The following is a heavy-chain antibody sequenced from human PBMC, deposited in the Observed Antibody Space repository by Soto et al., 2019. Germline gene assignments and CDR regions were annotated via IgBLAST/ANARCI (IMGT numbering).Heavy chain of an antibody. CDR3: ARVDSYSSRWSRHWFDP. J-gene: IGHJ5*02. CDR1: GYTFTTYG. Sequence: QVQLVQSGAEVKKPGASVKVSCKASGYTFTTYGISWVRQAPGQGLEWMGWISAYNGNTYYAHMLQGRVTMTTDTSTSTAYIELRSLRSDDTAMYYCARVDSYSSRWSRHWFDPWGQGTLVTVSS. D-gene: IGHD6-13*01. CDR2: ISAYNGNT. V-gene: IGHV1-18*01.